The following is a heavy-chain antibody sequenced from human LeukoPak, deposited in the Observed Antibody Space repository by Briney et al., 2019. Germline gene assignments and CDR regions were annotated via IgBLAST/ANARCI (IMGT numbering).Heavy chain of an antibody. CDR2: FYYSGST. V-gene: IGHV4-59*08. Sequence: SETLSLTCTVSGGSISSYYWSWIRQPPGKGLGWIGYFYYSGSTNYNPSLKSRVTISVDTSKNQFSLKLSSVTAADTAVYYCARHLTPGIAAAGLGYWGQGTLVTVS. D-gene: IGHD6-13*01. J-gene: IGHJ4*02. CDR1: GGSISSYY. CDR3: ARHLTPGIAAAGLGY.